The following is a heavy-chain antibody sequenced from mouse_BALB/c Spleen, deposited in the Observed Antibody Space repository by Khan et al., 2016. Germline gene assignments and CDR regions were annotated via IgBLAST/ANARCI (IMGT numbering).Heavy chain of an antibody. CDR3: SRRPYGSSYWYFDV. CDR2: ISYSGST. CDR1: GYLITSDYA. D-gene: IGHD1-1*01. V-gene: IGHV3-2*02. Sequence: EVQLQESGPGLVKPSQSLSLTCTVTGYLITSDYAWNWIRQFPGNKLEWMGYISYSGSTSYNPSLKSRISVTRDTSNNQFFLQLNSVTTEDTATYYCSRRPYGSSYWYFDVWGAGTTVTVSS. J-gene: IGHJ1*01.